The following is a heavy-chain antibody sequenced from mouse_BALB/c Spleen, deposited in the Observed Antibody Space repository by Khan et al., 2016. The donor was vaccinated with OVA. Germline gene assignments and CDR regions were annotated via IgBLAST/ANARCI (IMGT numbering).Heavy chain of an antibody. Sequence: EVQLQESGPGLVKPSQSLSLTCTVTGYSIASDYAWNWIRQFPGDKLERMGYINYSGNTSHYPSLKSRISITRDSSKNQFFLLLSPVTTEDTATYYCAQYGNCHYCAVDYWGEGTSVTVSS. CDR3: AQYGNCHYCAVDY. D-gene: IGHD2-10*02. V-gene: IGHV3-2*02. J-gene: IGHJ4*01. CDR2: INYSGNT. CDR1: GYSIASDYA.